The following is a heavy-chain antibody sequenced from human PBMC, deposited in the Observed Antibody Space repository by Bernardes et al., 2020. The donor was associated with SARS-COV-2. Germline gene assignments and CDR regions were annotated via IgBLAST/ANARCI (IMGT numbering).Heavy chain of an antibody. D-gene: IGHD3-3*01. J-gene: IGHJ4*02. CDR1: GYTFTDYY. V-gene: IGHV1-2*02. CDR2: INPNSGGT. Sequence: ASVKVSCKASGYTFTDYYMSWVRQAPGQGLEWMGWINPNSGGTNYAQKFQGMVTMTCDTSISTAYMDLSRLRSDDTAVYYCARVGSGTYPPDFDYWGQGTLVTVSS. CDR3: ARVGSGTYPPDFDY.